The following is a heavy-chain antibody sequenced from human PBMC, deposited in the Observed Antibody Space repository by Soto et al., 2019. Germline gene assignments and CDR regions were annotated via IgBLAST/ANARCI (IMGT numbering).Heavy chain of an antibody. D-gene: IGHD6-19*01. J-gene: IGHJ3*02. CDR2: VNGGAGNT. CDR1: GYTFSTFA. CDR3: ARSSGWYALDI. Sequence: QVQLVQSGAEVKKPGASVKISCKASGYTFSTFAIHWVRQAPGQRPEWLGWVNGGAGNTRFSQNFQGRVTLTRDASATTAYMELSSLRSEDTAVYYCARSSGWYALDIWGQGTMVSVSS. V-gene: IGHV1-3*01.